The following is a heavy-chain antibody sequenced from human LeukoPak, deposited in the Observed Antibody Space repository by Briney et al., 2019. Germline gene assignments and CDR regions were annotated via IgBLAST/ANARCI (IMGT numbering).Heavy chain of an antibody. CDR3: ARSYYSVRGSYRLFDY. Sequence: SETLSLTCAVYGGSFSGYYWSWIRQPPGKGLEWIGEINHSGSTNYNPSLKSRVTISVDTSKNQFSLKLSSVTAADTAVYYCARSYYSVRGSYRLFDYWGQGTLVTVSS. V-gene: IGHV4-34*01. CDR1: GGSFSGYY. CDR2: INHSGST. D-gene: IGHD3-16*02. J-gene: IGHJ4*02.